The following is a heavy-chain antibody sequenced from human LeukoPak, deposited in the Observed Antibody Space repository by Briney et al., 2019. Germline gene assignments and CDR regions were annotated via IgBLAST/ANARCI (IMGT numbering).Heavy chain of an antibody. CDR2: ISSSGSTI. Sequence: TGGSLRLSCAASGFTFSSYEMNWVRQAPGKGLEWVSYISSSGSTIYYADSAKGRFTISRDNAKNSLYLQMNSLRAEDTAVYYCARDLDSSGWFDYWGQGTLVTVSS. D-gene: IGHD6-19*01. CDR1: GFTFSSYE. V-gene: IGHV3-48*03. CDR3: ARDLDSSGWFDY. J-gene: IGHJ4*02.